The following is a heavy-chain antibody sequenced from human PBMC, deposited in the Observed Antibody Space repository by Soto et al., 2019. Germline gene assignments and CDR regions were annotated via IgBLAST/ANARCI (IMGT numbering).Heavy chain of an antibody. Sequence: QVQLVQSGAEVKKPGASVKVSCKASGYTFTGYYMHWVRQAPGQGLEWMGWINPNSGGTNHAQKFKGWVTMTRDTSIITAYMQLRRQRSDDTAVHYCARARIAAAGMYYYYGMDVWGQGTTVTVTS. CDR1: GYTFTGYY. CDR2: INPNSGGT. CDR3: ARARIAAAGMYYYYGMDV. J-gene: IGHJ6*02. D-gene: IGHD6-13*01. V-gene: IGHV1-2*04.